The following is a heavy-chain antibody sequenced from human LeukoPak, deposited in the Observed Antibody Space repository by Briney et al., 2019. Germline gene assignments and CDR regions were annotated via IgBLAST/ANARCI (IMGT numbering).Heavy chain of an antibody. J-gene: IGHJ4*02. CDR1: EYTFTSNY. CDR2: IYPRDGST. V-gene: IGHV1-46*01. Sequence: ASVKVSCKASEYTFTSNYIHWVRQAPGQGLEWMGMIYPRDGSTSYAQKFQGRVTVTRDTPTSTVHMELSGLRSEDTAVYYCARDQEGFDYWGQGTLVTVSS. CDR3: ARDQEGFDY.